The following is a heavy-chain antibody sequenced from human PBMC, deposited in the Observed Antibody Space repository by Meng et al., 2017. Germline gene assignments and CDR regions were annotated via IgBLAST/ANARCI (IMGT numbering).Heavy chain of an antibody. J-gene: IGHJ6*02. Sequence: GESLKISCAASGFTFSSYEMNWVRQAPGKGLEWVSYISSSGSTIYYADSVKGRFTISRDNAKNSLYLRMNSLRAEDTAVYYCARGDYDSSGYYYFNRPPLRDYYYYGMDVWGQGTTVTVSS. V-gene: IGHV3-48*03. D-gene: IGHD3-22*01. CDR1: GFTFSSYE. CDR3: ARGDYDSSGYYYFNRPPLRDYYYYGMDV. CDR2: ISSSGSTI.